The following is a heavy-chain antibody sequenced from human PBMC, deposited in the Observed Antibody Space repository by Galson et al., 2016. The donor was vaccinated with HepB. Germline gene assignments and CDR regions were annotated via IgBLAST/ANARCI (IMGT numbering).Heavy chain of an antibody. Sequence: SLRLSCAASGFTFSDFGMHWVRQAPGKGLEWVALIWYDGSNKHYADSVKGRFTISRDNSKNTLYLQMNSLTAEDTAVYYCARFGGSLGMDVWDQGTTVTVSS. CDR2: IWYDGSNK. J-gene: IGHJ6*02. CDR1: GFTFSDFG. D-gene: IGHD2-15*01. CDR3: ARFGGSLGMDV. V-gene: IGHV3-33*01.